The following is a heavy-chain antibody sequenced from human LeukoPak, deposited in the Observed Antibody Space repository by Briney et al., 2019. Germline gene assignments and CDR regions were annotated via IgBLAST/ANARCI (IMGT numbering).Heavy chain of an antibody. CDR1: GGSISSYY. Sequence: SETLSLTCTVSGGSISSYYWRWIRQPPGKGLEWIGYIYYSGSTNYNPSLKSRVTKPVDTSKNQFSLKLSSVTAADTAVYYCARSGGNSVVDAFDIWGQGTMVTVSS. V-gene: IGHV4-59*01. CDR2: IYYSGST. CDR3: ARSGGNSVVDAFDI. J-gene: IGHJ3*02. D-gene: IGHD4-23*01.